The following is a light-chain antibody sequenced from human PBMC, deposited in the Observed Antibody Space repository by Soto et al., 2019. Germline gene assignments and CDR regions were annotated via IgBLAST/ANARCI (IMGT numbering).Light chain of an antibody. V-gene: IGKV1-5*03. Sequence: DIQMTQSPSTLSASVGDRVTITCRASQSISSWLAWYQQKQGKAPKLLIYKASSLQSGVPPRFGGSGSGTEFTLTISSLQPDDFATYYCQQYNDYSLTFGPGTKVDIK. CDR1: QSISSW. CDR3: QQYNDYSLT. J-gene: IGKJ3*01. CDR2: KAS.